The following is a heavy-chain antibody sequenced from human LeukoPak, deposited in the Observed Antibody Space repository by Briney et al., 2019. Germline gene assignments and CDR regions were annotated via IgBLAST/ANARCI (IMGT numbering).Heavy chain of an antibody. J-gene: IGHJ5*02. Sequence: GGSLRLSCAASEFTFDDYGMSWVRQAPGKGLVWVSRINSDGSSTSYADSVKGRFTISRDNAKNTLYLQMNSLRAEDTAVYYCASGRSWFDPWGQGTLVTVSS. V-gene: IGHV3-74*01. D-gene: IGHD3/OR15-3a*01. CDR1: EFTFDDYG. CDR2: INSDGSST. CDR3: ASGRSWFDP.